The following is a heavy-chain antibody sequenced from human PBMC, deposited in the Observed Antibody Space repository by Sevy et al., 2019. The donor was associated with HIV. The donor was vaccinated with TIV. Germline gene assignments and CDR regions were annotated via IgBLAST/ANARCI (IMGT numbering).Heavy chain of an antibody. CDR2: ISYDGSNK. V-gene: IGHV3-30*04. Sequence: GGSLRLSCAASGFTFSSYAMHWVRQAPGKGLEWVAVISYDGSNKYYADSVKGRFTISRDNSKNTLYLQMNSLRAEDTAVYYCARELRSYYYYGMDVWGQGTTVTVSS. CDR3: ARELRSYYYYGMDV. CDR1: GFTFSSYA. J-gene: IGHJ6*02. D-gene: IGHD3-3*01.